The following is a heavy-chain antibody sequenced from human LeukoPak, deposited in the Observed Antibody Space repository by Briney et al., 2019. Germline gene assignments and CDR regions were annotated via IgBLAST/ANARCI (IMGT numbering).Heavy chain of an antibody. D-gene: IGHD6-13*01. CDR2: ISAYNGNT. Sequence: GASVKVSCKASGYTFTSYGISWVRQAPGQGLEWMGWISAYNGNTNYAQKLQGRVTMTTDTSTSTAYMELRSLRSDDTAVYYCARWGISSSSWYRLDYWGQGTPVTVSS. CDR3: ARWGISSSSWYRLDY. J-gene: IGHJ4*02. CDR1: GYTFTSYG. V-gene: IGHV1-18*01.